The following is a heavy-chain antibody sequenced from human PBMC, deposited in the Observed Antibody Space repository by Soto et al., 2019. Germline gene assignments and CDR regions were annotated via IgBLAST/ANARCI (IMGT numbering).Heavy chain of an antibody. V-gene: IGHV5-51*01. J-gene: IGHJ6*03. CDR1: GYSFTSYW. CDR2: IYPGDSDT. D-gene: IGHD2-2*01. CDR3: ARQSTSVKGSRYCSSTSCYYPQMEYYYYYYMDV. Sequence: PGESLKISCKGSGYSFTSYWIGWMRQMPGKGLEWMGIIYPGDSDTRYSPSFQGQVTISADKSISTAYLQWSSLKASDTAMYYCARQSTSVKGSRYCSSTSCYYPQMEYYYYYYMDVWGKGTTVTVSS.